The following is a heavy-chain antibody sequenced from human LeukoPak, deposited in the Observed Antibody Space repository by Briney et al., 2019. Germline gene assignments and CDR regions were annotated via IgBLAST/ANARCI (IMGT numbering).Heavy chain of an antibody. V-gene: IGHV1-8*02. D-gene: IGHD4-11*01. CDR1: GGTFSSYA. CDR3: ARGGEGLPDY. CDR2: MNPNSGNT. Sequence: GASVKVSCKASGGTFSSYAISWVRQATGQGLEWMGWMNPNSGNTGYAQKFQGRVTMTRNTSISTAYMELSSLRSEDTAVYYCARGGEGLPDYWGQGTLVTVSS. J-gene: IGHJ4*02.